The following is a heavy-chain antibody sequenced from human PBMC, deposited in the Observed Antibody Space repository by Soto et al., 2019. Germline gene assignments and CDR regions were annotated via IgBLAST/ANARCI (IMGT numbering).Heavy chain of an antibody. CDR3: ARGLVRAFFDY. D-gene: IGHD3-10*01. CDR2: IYSGGDT. V-gene: IGHV3-66*01. Sequence: PGGSLRLSCAASGFAVSGNYMSWVRQAPGKGLEWVSIIYSGGDTYYADSVKGRFTISRDTSKNMVYFQMNSLRADDTAIYYCARGLVRAFFDYWGQGTLVSVSS. J-gene: IGHJ4*02. CDR1: GFAVSGNY.